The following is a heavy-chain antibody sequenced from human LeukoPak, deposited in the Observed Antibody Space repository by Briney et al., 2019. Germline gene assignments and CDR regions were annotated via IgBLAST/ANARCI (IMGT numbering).Heavy chain of an antibody. Sequence: GGSLRLPCAASGFTFITYSMNWVRQAPGKGLEWVSYISSSSSTIHYADSVKGRFTISRDNAKNSLHLQMNSLRAEDTAVYYCARDTHYYGSGSPAFDIWGQGTLVTVSS. J-gene: IGHJ4*02. CDR2: ISSSSSTI. V-gene: IGHV3-48*01. CDR3: ARDTHYYGSGSPAFDI. D-gene: IGHD3-10*01. CDR1: GFTFITYS.